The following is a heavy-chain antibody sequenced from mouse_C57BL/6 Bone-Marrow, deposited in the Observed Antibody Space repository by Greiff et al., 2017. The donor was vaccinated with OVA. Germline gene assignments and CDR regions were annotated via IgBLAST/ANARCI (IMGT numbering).Heavy chain of an antibody. CDR2: ISYDGSN. CDR1: GYSITSGYY. Sequence: EVKLQESGPGLVKPSQSLSLTCSVTGYSITSGYYWNWIRQFPGNKLEWMGYISYDGSNNYNPSLKNRISITRDTSKNQFFLKLNSVTTEDTATYYCARDPHYYAMDYWGQGTSVTVSS. J-gene: IGHJ4*01. CDR3: ARDPHYYAMDY. V-gene: IGHV3-6*01.